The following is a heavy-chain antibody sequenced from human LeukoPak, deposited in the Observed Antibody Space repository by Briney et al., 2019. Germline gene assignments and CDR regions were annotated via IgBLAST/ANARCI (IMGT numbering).Heavy chain of an antibody. V-gene: IGHV3-74*01. D-gene: IGHD5-18*01. CDR2: INRGGSRT. Sequence: GGSLRLSCAASGFTFSNHWMHWVRQAPGKGLKWVSRINRGGSRTDYADSVKGRFTISRDDAKNTLYLQLNSLRAEDTAVYFCARGGSDTAMAHDYWGQGTLVTVSS. J-gene: IGHJ4*02. CDR1: GFTFSNHW. CDR3: ARGGSDTAMAHDY.